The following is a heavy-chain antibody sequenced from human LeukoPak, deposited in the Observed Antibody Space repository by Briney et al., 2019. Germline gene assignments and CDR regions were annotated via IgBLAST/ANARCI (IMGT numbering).Heavy chain of an antibody. V-gene: IGHV1-18*01. J-gene: IGHJ4*02. Sequence: ASVKVSCKASGGTFSSYAISWVRQAPGQGLEWMGWISAYNGNTNYAQKLQGRVTMTTDTSTSTAYMELRSLRSDDTAVYYCAREHTYYDFWSGPDYWGQGTLVTVSP. CDR1: GGTFSSYA. CDR3: AREHTYYDFWSGPDY. CDR2: ISAYNGNT. D-gene: IGHD3-3*01.